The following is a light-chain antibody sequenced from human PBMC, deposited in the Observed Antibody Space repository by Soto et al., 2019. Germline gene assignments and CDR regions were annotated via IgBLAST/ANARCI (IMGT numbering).Light chain of an antibody. CDR3: QQYNNWPYT. V-gene: IGKV3-15*01. Sequence: EVMMTQSPATLSVSPGERATLSCRASQSIGSNLAWYQLKPGQAPRLLIYGASARTTGVPARFTGSGSGTGFTLTISSLQSEDFAIYYCQQYNNWPYTFDQGTKLEIK. J-gene: IGKJ2*01. CDR1: QSIGSN. CDR2: GAS.